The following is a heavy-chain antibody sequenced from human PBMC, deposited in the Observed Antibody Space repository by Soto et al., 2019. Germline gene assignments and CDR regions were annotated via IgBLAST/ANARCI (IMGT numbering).Heavy chain of an antibody. CDR3: ARDQVATIGGYYYYYGMDV. Sequence: QVQLVQSGAEVKKPGASVKVSCKASGYTFTGYYMHWVRQAPGQGLEWMGWINPNSGGTNYAQKFQGWVTMTRDTSISTAYMDLSRLRSDDTAVYYCARDQVATIGGYYYYYGMDVWGQGTTVTVSS. CDR2: INPNSGGT. CDR1: GYTFTGYY. D-gene: IGHD5-12*01. V-gene: IGHV1-2*04. J-gene: IGHJ6*02.